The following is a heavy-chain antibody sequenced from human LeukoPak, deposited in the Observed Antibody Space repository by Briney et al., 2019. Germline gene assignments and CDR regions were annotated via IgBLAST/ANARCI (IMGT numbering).Heavy chain of an antibody. J-gene: IGHJ5*02. CDR2: INQRGST. D-gene: IGHD6-19*01. CDR1: GGSFSGYY. Sequence: SETLSLTCAVFGGSFSGYYWTWIRQPPGKGLDWIGEINQRGSTNCNPSLKSRVTISVDTSKNQFSLKLTSVTVADTAVYYCARGSGFDDDDSGWVFNWFDPWGQGTLVTVSS. V-gene: IGHV4-34*01. CDR3: ARGSGFDDDDSGWVFNWFDP.